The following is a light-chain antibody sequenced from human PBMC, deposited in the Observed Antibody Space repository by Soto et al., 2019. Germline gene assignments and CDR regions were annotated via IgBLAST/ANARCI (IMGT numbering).Light chain of an antibody. Sequence: EIVLTQSPGTLSLSPGERATLSCRASQSVSGRHLAWYQQISGQAPRLLIHGASSRATGIPDRFSGSGSGTDFTLTISRLEPEDFAVYYCQKYGSSISWTFGQGTKVEIK. J-gene: IGKJ1*01. CDR2: GAS. V-gene: IGKV3-20*01. CDR1: QSVSGRH. CDR3: QKYGSSISWT.